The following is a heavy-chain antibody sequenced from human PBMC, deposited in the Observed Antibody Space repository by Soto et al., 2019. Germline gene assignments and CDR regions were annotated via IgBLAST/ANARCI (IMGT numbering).Heavy chain of an antibody. V-gene: IGHV4-31*03. CDR1: GGSISSGGYC. CDR3: ARTLTTLHYYDSIGHSRFDP. CDR2: INDSGNT. Sequence: QVQLQESGTGLVKPSQTLSLTCTVSGGSISSGGYCWSWIRQHPGTVLEWIGYINDSGNTYYNPSLQSRVTLSEDTSKNQCSLKLSSVTAADTAVYYCARTLTTLHYYDSIGHSRFDPWGQGTLVTGSS. D-gene: IGHD3-22*01. J-gene: IGHJ5*02.